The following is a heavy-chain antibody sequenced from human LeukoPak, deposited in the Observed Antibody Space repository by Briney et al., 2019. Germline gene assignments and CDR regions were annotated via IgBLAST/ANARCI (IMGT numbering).Heavy chain of an antibody. V-gene: IGHV3-30*02. CDR2: IPNHGTST. CDR1: GFTFSSYG. Sequence: PGGALRLSCAASGFTFSSYGMHWVRQAPGKGVEWVSIIPNHGTSTYYAHSVKGRFTVSRDNSKNTLYLQMNSLRVEDTAVYYCAKDLDTASDYWGQGTLVTVSS. J-gene: IGHJ4*02. CDR3: AKDLDTASDY. D-gene: IGHD5-18*01.